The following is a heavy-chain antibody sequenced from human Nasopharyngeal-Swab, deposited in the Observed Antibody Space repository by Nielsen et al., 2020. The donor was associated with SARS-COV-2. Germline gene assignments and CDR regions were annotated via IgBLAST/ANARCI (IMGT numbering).Heavy chain of an antibody. Sequence: GESLKISCTGSGYTFSNYAIRWVRQAPGQGLEWVSTVDYDGVRTHYADSVEGRFIISRDNSKNTLYLQMSSLRAEDTAIYYCATPGTRCSGDSCDMWVFDYWGQGTQVTVSS. CDR1: GYTFSNYA. J-gene: IGHJ4*02. CDR2: VDYDGVRT. V-gene: IGHV3-23*01. CDR3: ATPGTRCSGDSCDMWVFDY. D-gene: IGHD2-15*01.